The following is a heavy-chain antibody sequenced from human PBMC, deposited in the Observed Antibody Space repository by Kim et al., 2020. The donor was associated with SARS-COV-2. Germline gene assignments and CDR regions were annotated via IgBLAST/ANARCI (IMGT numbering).Heavy chain of an antibody. CDR3: AKELILSGSYYGPLNY. CDR1: GFTFSSYG. V-gene: IGHV3-30*18. J-gene: IGHJ4*02. CDR2: ISYDGSNK. Sequence: GGSLRLSCAASGFTFSSYGMHWVRQAPGKGLEWVAVISYDGSNKYYADSVKGRFTISRDNSKNTLYLQMNSLRAEDTAVYYCAKELILSGSYYGPLNYWGQGTLVTVSS. D-gene: IGHD1-26*01.